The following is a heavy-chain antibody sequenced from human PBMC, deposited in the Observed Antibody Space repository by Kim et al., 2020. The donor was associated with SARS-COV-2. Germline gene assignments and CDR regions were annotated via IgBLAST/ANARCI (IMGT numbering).Heavy chain of an antibody. J-gene: IGHJ6*02. D-gene: IGHD6-13*01. Sequence: VKGRFTISRGDSNNTLYLQMNSLKTEDTAVYYCTTGPQQQPRYYYYGMDVWGQGTTVTVSS. V-gene: IGHV3-15*01. CDR3: TTGPQQQPRYYYYGMDV.